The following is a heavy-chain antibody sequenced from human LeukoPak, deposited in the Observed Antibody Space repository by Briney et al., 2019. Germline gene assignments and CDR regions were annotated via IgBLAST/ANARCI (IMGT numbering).Heavy chain of an antibody. Sequence: PGRSLRLSCAASGFTFDDYAMHWVRQAPGKGLEWVSGISWNSGGIGYADSVKGRFTISRDNAKNSLYLQMNSLRAEDTALYYCAKEGRITIFGVVLTYFDYWGQGTLVTVSS. J-gene: IGHJ4*02. CDR3: AKEGRITIFGVVLTYFDY. D-gene: IGHD3-3*01. CDR2: ISWNSGGI. CDR1: GFTFDDYA. V-gene: IGHV3-9*01.